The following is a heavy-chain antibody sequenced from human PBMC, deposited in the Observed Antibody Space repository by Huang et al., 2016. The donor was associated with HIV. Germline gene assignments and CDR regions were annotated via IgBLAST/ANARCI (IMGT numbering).Heavy chain of an antibody. V-gene: IGHV1-69*19. CDR1: GCSFRNFA. CDR2: IIPTLGTA. CDR3: ATVDYYDTSGPQRGYFDN. Sequence: QVQLVQSGAEVKKPGSSVKVSCKASGCSFRNFAIGWVRQAPGQGLEWMGGIIPTLGTANYAQKFQCRVTIIADESTSTAYMELSSLRSEDTAVYYCATVDYYDTSGPQRGYFDNWGQGTLVTVSS. J-gene: IGHJ4*02. D-gene: IGHD3-22*01.